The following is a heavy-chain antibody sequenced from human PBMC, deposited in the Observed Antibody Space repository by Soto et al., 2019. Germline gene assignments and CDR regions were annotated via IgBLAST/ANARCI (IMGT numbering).Heavy chain of an antibody. J-gene: IGHJ6*03. V-gene: IGHV3-33*01. CDR3: AGIYGSGRPYYYSYYMDV. CDR1: GFTFSSYG. D-gene: IGHD3-10*01. CDR2: IWYDGSNK. Sequence: QVQLVESGGGVVQPGRSLRLSCAASGFTFSSYGMHWVRQAPGKGLEWVAVIWYDGSNKYYADSVKGRFTISRDNSKNTLYLQMNSLRAEDTAVYYCAGIYGSGRPYYYSYYMDVWGKGTTVTVSS.